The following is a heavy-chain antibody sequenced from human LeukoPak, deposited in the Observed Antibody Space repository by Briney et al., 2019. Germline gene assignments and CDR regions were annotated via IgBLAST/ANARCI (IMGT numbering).Heavy chain of an antibody. CDR2: ISVRSNYI. V-gene: IGHV3-21*01. CDR3: VRLRRNSDTSGYYYYYDF. D-gene: IGHD3-22*01. CDR1: GYTFSSFS. J-gene: IGHJ4*02. Sequence: GGSLRLSCVASGYTFSSFSINWVRQAPGKGLEWVSSISVRSNYIYYADSVRGRFSISRDDARDSLFLQMNSPRAEDTAVYYCVRLRRNSDTSGYYYYYDFWGQGTLVTVSS.